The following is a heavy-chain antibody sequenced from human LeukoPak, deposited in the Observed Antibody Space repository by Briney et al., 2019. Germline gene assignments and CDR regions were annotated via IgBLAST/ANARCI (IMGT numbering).Heavy chain of an antibody. V-gene: IGHV4-34*01. Sequence: SETLSLTCAVYGGSFSGYYWSWIRQPPGKGLEWIGEINHSGSTNYNPSLKSRVTISVDTSKNQFSLKLSSVTAADTAVYYCARAEYSSPEFDYWGQGTLVTVSS. D-gene: IGHD6-6*01. CDR1: GGSFSGYY. CDR2: INHSGST. CDR3: ARAEYSSPEFDY. J-gene: IGHJ4*02.